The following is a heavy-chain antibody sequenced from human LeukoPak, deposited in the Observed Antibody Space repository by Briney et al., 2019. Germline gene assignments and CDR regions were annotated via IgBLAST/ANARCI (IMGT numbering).Heavy chain of an antibody. CDR2: LYSGGST. J-gene: IGHJ4*02. V-gene: IGHV3-53*01. CDR3: AKVPKSLPGY. CDR1: GFTVSSND. Sequence: PGGSLRLSCAASGFTVSSNDLSWIRQAPGKGLEWVSVLYSGGSTYYADSVRGRFSISRDNSKNTLYLQMSSLRAEDTAIYYCAKVPKSLPGYWGQGALVTVSS.